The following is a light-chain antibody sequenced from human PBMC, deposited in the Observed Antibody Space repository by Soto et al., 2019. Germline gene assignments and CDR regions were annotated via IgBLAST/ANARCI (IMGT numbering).Light chain of an antibody. J-gene: IGLJ1*01. CDR3: SSDTSIGAGV. CDR1: ASDIGGYNF. CDR2: DDS. Sequence: QSALTQPASVSGSPGQSITLSCTGTASDIGGYNFVSWYQHSAGTAPELIIYDDSHRPAGVADRFSASKSGNTAALTSSARRADDDADYYSSSDTSIGAGVFGSGTKLTVL. V-gene: IGLV2-14*01.